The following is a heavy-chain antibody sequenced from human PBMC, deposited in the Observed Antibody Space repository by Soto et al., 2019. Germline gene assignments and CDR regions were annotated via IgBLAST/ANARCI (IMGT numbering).Heavy chain of an antibody. Sequence: PGGSLRLSCSGFGFSINTYWMNWVRQTPDKGVEWVAKIIPAGNAKTYVDPVKGRFIASRDNTRNSLDLQMNSLRVDDSALYFCAAWDISNIWGQGILVTVSS. CDR2: IIPAGNAK. J-gene: IGHJ4*02. D-gene: IGHD2-15*01. V-gene: IGHV3-7*01. CDR3: AAWDISNI. CDR1: GFSINTYW.